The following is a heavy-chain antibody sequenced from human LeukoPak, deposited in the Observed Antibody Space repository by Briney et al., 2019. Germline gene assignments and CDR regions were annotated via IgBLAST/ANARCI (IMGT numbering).Heavy chain of an antibody. J-gene: IGHJ6*02. CDR2: ISSGSSTI. V-gene: IGHV3-48*01. CDR3: AKSMVRGVMGYYYGMDV. Sequence: GGSLRLSCAASGFTFSTYNMNWLRQAPGKGLEWVSYISSGSSTIFYADSVKGRFIISRDNSKNTLYLQMNSLRAEDTAVYYCAKSMVRGVMGYYYGMDVWGQGTTVTVSS. CDR1: GFTFSTYN. D-gene: IGHD3-10*01.